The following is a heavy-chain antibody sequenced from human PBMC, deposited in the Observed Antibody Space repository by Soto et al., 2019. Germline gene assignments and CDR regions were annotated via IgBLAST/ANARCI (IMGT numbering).Heavy chain of an antibody. D-gene: IGHD3-22*01. Sequence: GKGLEWVSRINSDDTSSSYADSVKGRFTISRDNAKNSLYLQMNSLRAEDKAVYYCARGAYYYDSSGYYRYWGKGPLVTVSS. CDR2: INSDDTSS. V-gene: IGHV3-74*01. J-gene: IGHJ4*02. CDR3: ARGAYYYDSSGYYRY.